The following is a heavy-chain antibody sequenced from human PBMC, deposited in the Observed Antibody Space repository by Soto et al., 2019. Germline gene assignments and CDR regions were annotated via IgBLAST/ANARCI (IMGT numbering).Heavy chain of an antibody. J-gene: IGHJ4*02. CDR1: GYTFSSYG. CDR3: ARDHSAYDSGTPEY. Sequence: QVPLVQSGADVKKPGASVKVSCKASGYTFSSYGINWVRQAPGQGLEWMGWISAYSGNTNYEQKLQGRVTMTTDTSTPTAYMELRGLTYDDTAVYYCARDHSAYDSGTPEYWGQGTLVTVSS. V-gene: IGHV1-18*01. CDR2: ISAYSGNT. D-gene: IGHD5-12*01.